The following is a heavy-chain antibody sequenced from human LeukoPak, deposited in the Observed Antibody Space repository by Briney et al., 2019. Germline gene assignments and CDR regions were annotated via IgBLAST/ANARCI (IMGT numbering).Heavy chain of an antibody. CDR1: GFTFSSYE. CDR2: ISSSGSTI. Sequence: PGGSLRLSCAASGFTFSSYEMNWVRQAPGKGLEWVSYISSSGSTIYYADSVKGRFTISRDNAKNSLYLQMNSLRAEDTAVYYCARVSSGWYLYYYYGMDVWGQGTTVTVSS. CDR3: ARVSSGWYLYYYYGMDV. J-gene: IGHJ6*02. V-gene: IGHV3-48*03. D-gene: IGHD6-19*01.